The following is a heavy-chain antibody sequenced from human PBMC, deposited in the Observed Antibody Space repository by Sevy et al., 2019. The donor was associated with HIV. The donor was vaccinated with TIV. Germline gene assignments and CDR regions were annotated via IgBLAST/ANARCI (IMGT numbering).Heavy chain of an antibody. V-gene: IGHV3-7*01. CDR2: IKEDGSEM. CDR1: GFTFSTYW. J-gene: IGHJ6*02. Sequence: GGSLRLSCAASGFTFSTYWMSWVRQAPGKGLEWVANIKEDGSEMYYVGSVKGRYTISRDNAQKSLSLQMNSPRDEDTAVYYCARGWYRSSSYLNYGMDVWGQGTTVTVSS. D-gene: IGHD6-13*01. CDR3: ARGWYRSSSYLNYGMDV.